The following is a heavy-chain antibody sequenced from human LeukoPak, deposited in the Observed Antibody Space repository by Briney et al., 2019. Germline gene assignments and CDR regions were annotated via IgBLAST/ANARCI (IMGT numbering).Heavy chain of an antibody. CDR3: ARVPDYGGIDY. Sequence: SQTLSLTCTVSGGSISSGDCYWSWIRQPPGKGLEWIGYIYYSGSTYYNPSLKSRVTISVDTSKNQFSLKLSSVTAADTAVYYCARVPDYGGIDYWGQGTLVTVSS. J-gene: IGHJ4*02. D-gene: IGHD4-23*01. CDR2: IYYSGST. CDR1: GGSISSGDCY. V-gene: IGHV4-30-4*01.